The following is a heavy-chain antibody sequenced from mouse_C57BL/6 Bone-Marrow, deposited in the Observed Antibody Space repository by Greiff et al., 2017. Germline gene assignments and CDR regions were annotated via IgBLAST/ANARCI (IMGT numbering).Heavy chain of an antibody. D-gene: IGHD2-5*01. J-gene: IGHJ3*01. CDR3: ASSYYSNYPWFAY. Sequence: FQLQQSGAELARPGASVKLSCKASGYTFTSYGISWVKQRTGPGLEWIGEIYPRSGNTYYNEKFKGKATLTADKSSSTAYMELRSLTSEDSAVYFCASSYYSNYPWFAYWGQGTLVTVSA. CDR1: GYTFTSYG. CDR2: IYPRSGNT. V-gene: IGHV1-81*01.